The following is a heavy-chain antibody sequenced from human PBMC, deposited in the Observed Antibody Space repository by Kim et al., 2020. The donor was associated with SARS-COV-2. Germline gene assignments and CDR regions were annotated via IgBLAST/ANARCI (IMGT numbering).Heavy chain of an antibody. CDR3: ARGNYHESGSLNDYYNGMDV. D-gene: IGHD3-10*01. V-gene: IGHV3-30-3*01. J-gene: IGHJ6*02. CDR2: ISYDGRNK. CDR1: GLSFDDSA. Sequence: GGSLRLSCAASGLSFDDSAMNWVRQAPGKGLEWLAVISYDGRNKDYEDSVKGRFTISRDNSKRTLFLQMNSLRVEDTGVYYCARGNYHESGSLNDYYNGMDVWGQGTTVTVSS.